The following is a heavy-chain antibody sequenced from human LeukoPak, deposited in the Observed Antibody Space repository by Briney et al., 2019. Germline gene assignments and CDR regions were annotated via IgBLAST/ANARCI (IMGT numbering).Heavy chain of an antibody. CDR2: IGGSGSTT. CDR1: GFTFSSYA. Sequence: GGSLRLSCAASGFTFSSYAMSWVRQAPGKGLEWVSAIGGSGSTTYYADSVKGRFTISRDSSKNTLFLQMNRLRPEDAAVYYCAKAPVTTCRGAYCYPFDYWGQGTLVTVSS. D-gene: IGHD2-21*01. CDR3: AKAPVTTCRGAYCYPFDY. J-gene: IGHJ4*02. V-gene: IGHV3-23*01.